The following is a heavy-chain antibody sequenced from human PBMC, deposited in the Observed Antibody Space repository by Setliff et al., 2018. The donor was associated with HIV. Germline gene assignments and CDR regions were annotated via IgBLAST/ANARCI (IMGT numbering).Heavy chain of an antibody. Sequence: LRFSDYAMSWVRQAPGKGLEWVSAITGSEGSTYHADYVKGRFTISRDNSKNSLFLQMNSLRVEDTAVYFCVPQGPGPGSGWWRNWFDPWGQGTLVTVSS. CDR1: LRFSDYA. CDR2: ITGSEGST. J-gene: IGHJ5*02. D-gene: IGHD6-19*01. V-gene: IGHV3-23*01. CDR3: VPQGPGPGSGWWRNWFDP.